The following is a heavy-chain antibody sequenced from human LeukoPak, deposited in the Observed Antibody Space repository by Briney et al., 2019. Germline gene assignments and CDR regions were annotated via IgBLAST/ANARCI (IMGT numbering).Heavy chain of an antibody. CDR2: IKQDGSEK. CDR1: GFTFSSYW. J-gene: IGHJ4*02. Sequence: GGSLRLSCAASGFTFSSYWMSWVRQAPGKGLEWVANIKQDGSEKYYVDSVKGRFTISRDNAKNSLYLQMRYLRAEDTAVYYCARYEGDYYDTSGYYSTYYFDYWGQGTLVTVSS. D-gene: IGHD3-22*01. V-gene: IGHV3-7*01. CDR3: ARYEGDYYDTSGYYSTYYFDY.